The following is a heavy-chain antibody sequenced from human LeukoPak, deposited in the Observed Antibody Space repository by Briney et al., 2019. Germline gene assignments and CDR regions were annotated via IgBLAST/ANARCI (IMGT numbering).Heavy chain of an antibody. CDR1: GFTFSSYE. CDR3: ARGLGPPASENAFDI. J-gene: IGHJ3*02. CDR2: ISSSGSTI. Sequence: GGSPRLSCAASGFTFSSYEMNWVRQAPGKGLEWVSYISSSGSTIYYADSVKGRFTISRDNAKNSLYLQMNSLRAEDTAVYYCARGLGPPASENAFDIWGQGTMVSVSS. V-gene: IGHV3-48*03. D-gene: IGHD7-27*01.